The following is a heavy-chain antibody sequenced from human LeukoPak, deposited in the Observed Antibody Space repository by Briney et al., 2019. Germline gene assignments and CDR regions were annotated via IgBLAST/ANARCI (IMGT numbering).Heavy chain of an antibody. D-gene: IGHD1-26*01. V-gene: IGHV3-48*01. CDR2: ISSSSSTI. CDR1: GFTFSSYS. CDR3: ATRNSGSYLGDAFDI. Sequence: GGSLRLSCAASGFTFSSYSMNWVRQAPGKGLEWVSYISSSSSTIYYADSVKGRFTISRDNAKNSLYLQMNSLRAEDTAVYYCATRNSGSYLGDAFDIWGQGTMVTVSS. J-gene: IGHJ3*02.